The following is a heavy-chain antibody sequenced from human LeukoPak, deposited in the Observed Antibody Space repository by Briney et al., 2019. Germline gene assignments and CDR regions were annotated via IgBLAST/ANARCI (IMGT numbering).Heavy chain of an antibody. CDR1: GFTFSTYW. CDR2: IKQDGSEK. D-gene: IGHD2-15*01. CDR3: ARDRRYCSGGSCYAVFDY. J-gene: IGHJ4*02. Sequence: GGSLRLSCGASGFTFSTYWMSWVRQAPGKGLEWVANIKQDGSEKHYVDSVKGRFTISRDNAKNSLYLQMNSLRAEDTAVYYCARDRRYCSGGSCYAVFDYWGQGILVTVSS. V-gene: IGHV3-7*01.